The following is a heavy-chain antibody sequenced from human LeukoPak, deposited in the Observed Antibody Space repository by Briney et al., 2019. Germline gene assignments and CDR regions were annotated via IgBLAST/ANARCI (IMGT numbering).Heavy chain of an antibody. Sequence: SETLSLTCTVSGGSISSYYWSWIRQPPGKGLEWIGYIYYSGSTYYNPSLKSRVTISVDTSKNQFSLKLSSVTAADTAVYYCARDPHYYGSGSYSNWGQGTLVTVSS. D-gene: IGHD3-10*01. CDR2: IYYSGST. J-gene: IGHJ4*02. V-gene: IGHV4-59*12. CDR3: ARDPHYYGSGSYSN. CDR1: GGSISSYY.